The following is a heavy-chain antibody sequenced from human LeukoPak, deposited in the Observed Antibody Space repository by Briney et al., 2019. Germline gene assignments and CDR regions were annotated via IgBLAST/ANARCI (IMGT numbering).Heavy chain of an antibody. CDR2: ISYDGSNK. V-gene: IGHV3-30*18. D-gene: IGHD3-3*01. CDR1: GFTFSSYG. J-gene: IGHJ4*02. CDR3: AKGGPFSAIFGVVIRAFDY. Sequence: GGSLRLSCAASGFTFSSYGMHWVRQAPGKGLEWVAVISYDGSNKYYADSVKGRFTISRDNSKNTLYLQMNSLRAEDTAVYYCAKGGPFSAIFGVVIRAFDYWGQGTLVTVSS.